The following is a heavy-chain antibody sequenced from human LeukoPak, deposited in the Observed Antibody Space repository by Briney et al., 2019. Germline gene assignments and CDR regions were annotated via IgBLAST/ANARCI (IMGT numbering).Heavy chain of an antibody. CDR3: ARTPYYDFWSGYHYYFDY. D-gene: IGHD3-3*01. J-gene: IGHJ4*02. CDR1: GGSISSYY. Sequence: KPSETLSLTCTVSGGSISSYYWGWIRQPPGKGLEWIGYIYYSGSTNYNPSLKSRVTISVDTSKNQFSLKLSSVTAADTAVYYCARTPYYDFWSGYHYYFDYWGQGTLVTVSS. CDR2: IYYSGST. V-gene: IGHV4-59*01.